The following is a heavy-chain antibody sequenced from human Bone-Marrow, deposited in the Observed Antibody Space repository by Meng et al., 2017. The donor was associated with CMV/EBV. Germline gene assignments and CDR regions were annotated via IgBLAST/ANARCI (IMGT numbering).Heavy chain of an antibody. CDR3: AKGWSGYHNWFDP. CDR1: GFTFSSYA. CDR2: IYSGGSST. Sequence: GGSLRLSCAASGFTFSSYAMSWVRQAPGKGLEWVSVIYSGGSSTYYADSVKGRFTISRDNSKNTLYLQMNSLRAEDTAVYYCAKGWSGYHNWFDPWGQGNLVNVPS. V-gene: IGHV3-23*03. D-gene: IGHD3-3*01. J-gene: IGHJ5*02.